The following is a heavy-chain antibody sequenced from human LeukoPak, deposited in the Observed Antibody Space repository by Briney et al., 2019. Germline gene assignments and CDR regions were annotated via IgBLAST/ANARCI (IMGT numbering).Heavy chain of an antibody. CDR2: IIPICGTA. CDR3: ARGAEDSSGYYLHYYYYYMDV. J-gene: IGHJ6*03. Sequence: ASVTLSCKASGGTFSSYAISWVRQAPGQGREGMGRIIPICGTANYAQTFQGRVTITADKSTSTAYMELSSLRPEDTAVYYCARGAEDSSGYYLHYYYYYMDVWGKGTTVTVSS. D-gene: IGHD3-22*01. CDR1: GGTFSSYA. V-gene: IGHV1-69*06.